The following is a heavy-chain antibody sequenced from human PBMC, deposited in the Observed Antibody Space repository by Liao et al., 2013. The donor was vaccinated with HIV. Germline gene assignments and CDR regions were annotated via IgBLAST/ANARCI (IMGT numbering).Heavy chain of an antibody. CDR3: ARENYDSSGYYPRGGYFQH. Sequence: QLQLQESGPGLVKPSETLSLTCTVSGGSISSSSYYWGWIRQPPGKGLEWIGSIFYSGSTYYNPSLKSRVTLSVDTSTNQLSLKLSSVTAADTAVYYCARENYDSSGYYPRGGYFQHWGQGTLVTVSS. J-gene: IGHJ1*01. CDR1: GGSISSSSYY. V-gene: IGHV4-39*07. CDR2: IFYSGST. D-gene: IGHD3-22*01.